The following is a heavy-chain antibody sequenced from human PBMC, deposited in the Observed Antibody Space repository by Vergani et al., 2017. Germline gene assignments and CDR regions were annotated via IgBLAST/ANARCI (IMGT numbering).Heavy chain of an antibody. J-gene: IGHJ6*03. D-gene: IGHD1-1*01. CDR3: ARDPDNWNPWAQGYMDV. CDR1: GFTLSSHA. CDR2: IWYDGSKE. Sequence: QVQLEESGGGVVQPGRSLRLSCAGSGFTLSSHAMHWVRQAPGKGLEWVAFIWYDGSKEYYADSVKGRFTISRDNSKNTLYLQMNSLRAEDTAVYYCARDPDNWNPWAQGYMDVWGKGTTVTVSS. V-gene: IGHV3-33*01.